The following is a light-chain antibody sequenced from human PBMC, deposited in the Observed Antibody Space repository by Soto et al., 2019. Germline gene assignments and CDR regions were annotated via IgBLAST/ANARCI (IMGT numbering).Light chain of an antibody. CDR2: GAS. CDR1: QSVSNN. V-gene: IGKV3-15*01. Sequence: EIVMTQSPATLSVPPGERATLSCMASQSVSNNLAWYQQKPGQAPRLLIYGASTRATGIPARFSGSGSGTEFTLTISSLQSEDFAVYYCQQYNNWPPLTFGGGTKVEIK. CDR3: QQYNNWPPLT. J-gene: IGKJ4*01.